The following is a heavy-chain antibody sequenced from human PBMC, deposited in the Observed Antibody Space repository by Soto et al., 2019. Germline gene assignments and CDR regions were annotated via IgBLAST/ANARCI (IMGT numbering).Heavy chain of an antibody. J-gene: IGHJ4*02. Sequence: QVQLVQSGAEVKKPGSSVKVFCKASGGTFSTHITNWVRQAPGEGLEWMGGIIPIFGTASYAQSFRCRVSITADEVTSTAYMALTKLRSEDTAIYYCARSDSSGFYLPFWGQGTLVTVSS. CDR3: ARSDSSGFYLPF. V-gene: IGHV1-69*01. D-gene: IGHD3-22*01. CDR2: IIPIFGTA. CDR1: GGTFSTHI.